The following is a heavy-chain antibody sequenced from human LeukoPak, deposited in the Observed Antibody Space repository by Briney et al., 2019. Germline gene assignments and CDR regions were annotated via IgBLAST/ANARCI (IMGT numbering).Heavy chain of an antibody. D-gene: IGHD3-22*01. J-gene: IGHJ4*02. Sequence: PGGSLRLSCAASGFTFSSYWMRWGRQAPGKGLEWVANIKQDGSEKYYVATVKGRFTISRDNAKNSLYLQMNSLRAEDTAVYYCARESWLLIQDDYWGQGTLVTVSS. CDR2: IKQDGSEK. CDR3: ARESWLLIQDDY. CDR1: GFTFSSYW. V-gene: IGHV3-7*01.